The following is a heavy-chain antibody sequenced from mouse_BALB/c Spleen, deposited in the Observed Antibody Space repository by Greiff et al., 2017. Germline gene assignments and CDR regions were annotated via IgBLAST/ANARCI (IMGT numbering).Heavy chain of an antibody. CDR2: ISDGGSYT. J-gene: IGHJ1*01. Sequence: EVKLMESGGGLVKPGGSLKLSCAASGFTFSDYYMYWVRQTPEKRLEWVATISDGGSYTYYPDSVKGRFTISRDNAKNNLYLQMSSLKSEDTAMYYCARDRGDGYFDVWGAGTTVTVSS. CDR3: ARDRGDGYFDV. V-gene: IGHV5-4*02. D-gene: IGHD3-1*01. CDR1: GFTFSDYY.